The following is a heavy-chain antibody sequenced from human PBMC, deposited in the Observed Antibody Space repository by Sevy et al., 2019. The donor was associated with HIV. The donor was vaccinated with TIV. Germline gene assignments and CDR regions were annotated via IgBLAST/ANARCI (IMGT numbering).Heavy chain of an antibody. CDR1: GFTFSSYA. Sequence: GGSLRLSCAASGFTFSSYAMSWVRQAPGKGLEWVSAISGSGGSTYYADSVKGRFTISRENSKNTLYLQMNSLRAEDTAVYYCAKKDKDCSSTSCYYNYYYYMDVWGKGTTVTVSS. V-gene: IGHV3-23*01. CDR3: AKKDKDCSSTSCYYNYYYYMDV. J-gene: IGHJ6*03. D-gene: IGHD2-2*01. CDR2: ISGSGGST.